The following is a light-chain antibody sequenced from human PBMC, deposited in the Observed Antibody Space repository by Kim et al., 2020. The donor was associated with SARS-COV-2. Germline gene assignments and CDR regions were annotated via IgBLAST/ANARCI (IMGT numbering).Light chain of an antibody. J-gene: IGLJ3*02. Sequence: LTCTRPRDISVGTNKIYWYQQKPGSPLMYRLFYYSDSYKGQGSGVTSRFSGAKDASANAGILVISGLQSEDEADYYCVIWTSDAWVFGGGTQLTVL. V-gene: IGLV5-37*01. CDR3: VIWTSDAWV. CDR1: RDISVGTNK. CDR2: YYSDSYK.